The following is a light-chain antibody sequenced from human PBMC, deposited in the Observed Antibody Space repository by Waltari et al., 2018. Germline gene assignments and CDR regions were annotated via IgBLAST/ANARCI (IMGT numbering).Light chain of an antibody. CDR2: LGS. Sequence: EIVMTQSPLSLPVTPGDPASIPCRPSQSLRHLNGYNYLDWYLQKPGQSPKLLIYLGSSRASGVPGRFSGSGSGTDFTLLISRVEADDVGVYYCMQARQTPFTFGQGTKLEI. J-gene: IGKJ2*01. CDR1: QSLRHLNGYNY. CDR3: MQARQTPFT. V-gene: IGKV2-28*01.